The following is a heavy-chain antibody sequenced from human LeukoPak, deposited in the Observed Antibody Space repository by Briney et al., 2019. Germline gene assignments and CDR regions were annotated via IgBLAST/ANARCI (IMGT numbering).Heavy chain of an antibody. CDR2: ISPLGGGGST. D-gene: IGHD6-19*01. J-gene: IGHJ4*02. CDR1: GYTFTTFF. V-gene: IGHV1-46*01. CDR3: ARDRVGVGGNGWEN. Sequence: ASVKVSCKASGYTFTTFFIHWVRQAPGQGLEWMAMISPLGGGGSTSYAQKFQGRVTMTRDTSIGTAYMELSSLRSEDTAVYYCARDRVGVGGNGWENWGQGTLVTVSS.